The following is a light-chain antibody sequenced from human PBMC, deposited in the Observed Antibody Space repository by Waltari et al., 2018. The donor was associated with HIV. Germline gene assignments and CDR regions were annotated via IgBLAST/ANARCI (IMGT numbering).Light chain of an antibody. CDR1: SSNIRAGYE. CDR3: QSYDSSLRGVL. Sequence: QSVLTQPPSVSGAPGQRVTISCTGSSSNIRAGYEVHWYQQLPGTAPKVLVYDNTNRASGVTDRFSGSKSGASASLGITGLQAEDEADYYCQSYDSSLRGVLFGGGTKLTVL. J-gene: IGLJ2*01. V-gene: IGLV1-40*01. CDR2: DNT.